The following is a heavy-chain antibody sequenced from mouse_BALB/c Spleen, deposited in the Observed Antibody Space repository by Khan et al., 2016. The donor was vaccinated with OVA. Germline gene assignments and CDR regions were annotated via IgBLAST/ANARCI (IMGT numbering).Heavy chain of an antibody. CDR3: ARDCFRYNYAFGY. Sequence: EVQLQESGPGLVKPSQSLSLTCTVTGYSITSDYAWNWIRQFPGNKLEWMGYISYSGSTNYNPSLKSRISITRDTSKNQFFLQLNSVTTEDTATYYCARDCFRYNYAFGYWGQRTLVTVSS. V-gene: IGHV3-2*02. CDR1: GYSITSDYA. CDR2: ISYSGST. J-gene: IGHJ4*01. D-gene: IGHD1-1*01.